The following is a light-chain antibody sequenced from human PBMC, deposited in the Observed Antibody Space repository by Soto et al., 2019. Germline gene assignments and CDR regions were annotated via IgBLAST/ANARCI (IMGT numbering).Light chain of an antibody. J-gene: IGLJ2*01. CDR1: SSNIGAGYD. V-gene: IGLV1-40*01. CDR2: GNT. CDR3: QSYDSSLSGVV. Sequence: QAVVTQPPSVSGAPGQRVTISCTGSSSNIGAGYDVHWYQQLPGTAPKVLIYGNTNRPSGVPDRFSGSKSGTSASLVITGLQAEDEADYYCQSYDSSLSGVVFGGGTKVTVL.